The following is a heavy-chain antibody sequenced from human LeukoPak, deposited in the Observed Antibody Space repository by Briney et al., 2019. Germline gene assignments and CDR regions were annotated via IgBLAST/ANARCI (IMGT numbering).Heavy chain of an antibody. Sequence: ASVKVSCKASGYTFTSYGISWVRQAPGQGLEWMGWINPNSGGTNYAQKFQGWVTMTRDTSISTAYMELSRLRSDDTAVYYCARGDSSGTYFDYWGQGTLVTVSS. CDR1: GYTFTSYG. CDR3: ARGDSSGTYFDY. CDR2: INPNSGGT. V-gene: IGHV1-2*04. D-gene: IGHD3-22*01. J-gene: IGHJ4*02.